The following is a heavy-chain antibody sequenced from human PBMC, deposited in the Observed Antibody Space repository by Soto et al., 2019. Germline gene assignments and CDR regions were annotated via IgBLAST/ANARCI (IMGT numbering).Heavy chain of an antibody. V-gene: IGHV1-69*01. J-gene: IGHJ6*02. CDR2: IIPIFGTA. CDR3: AYLLGMDYYYYYGMDV. CDR1: GGTFSSYA. Sequence: QVQLVQSGAEVKKPGSSVKVSCKASGGTFSSYAISWVRQAPGQGLEWMGGIIPIFGTANYAQKFKGRVTITADESTSTAYMELSSLRSEDTAVYYCAYLLGMDYYYYYGMDVWGQGTTVTVSS.